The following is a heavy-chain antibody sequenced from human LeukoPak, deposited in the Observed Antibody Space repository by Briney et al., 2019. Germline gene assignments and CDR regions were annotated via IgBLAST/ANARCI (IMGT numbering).Heavy chain of an antibody. Sequence: GGSLRLSCAASGFTFSTFAMIWVRQPPGKGLEWVSSIFPSGGEIHYADSVRGRFTISRDNSKSTLSLQMNSLRAEDTAIYYCARSGYNRFDYWGQGTLVTVSS. CDR3: ARSGYNRFDY. CDR2: IFPSGGEI. CDR1: GFTFSTFA. V-gene: IGHV3-23*01. D-gene: IGHD5-24*01. J-gene: IGHJ4*02.